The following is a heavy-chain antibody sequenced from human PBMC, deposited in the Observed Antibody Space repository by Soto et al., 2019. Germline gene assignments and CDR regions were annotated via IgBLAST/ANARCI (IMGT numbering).Heavy chain of an antibody. D-gene: IGHD3-3*01. V-gene: IGHV3-30-3*01. CDR2: ISYDGSNK. J-gene: IGHJ6*03. CDR3: ARDGTYYDFWSGYFTHQIHYYYYYMDV. Sequence: GGSLRLSCAASGFTFSSYAMHWVRQAPGKGLEWVAVISYDGSNKYYADSVKGRFTISRDNSKNTLYLQMNSLRAEDTAVYYCARDGTYYDFWSGYFTHQIHYYYYYMDVWGKGTTVTVSS. CDR1: GFTFSSYA.